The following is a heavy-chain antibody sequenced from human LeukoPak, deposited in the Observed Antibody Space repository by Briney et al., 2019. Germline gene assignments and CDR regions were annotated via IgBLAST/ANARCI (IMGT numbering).Heavy chain of an antibody. D-gene: IGHD3-10*01. CDR2: INPNSGGT. CDR1: GYTFTGYY. V-gene: IGHV1-2*02. CDR3: ARTMVRGVTSDY. J-gene: IGHJ4*02. Sequence: ASVKVSCKASGYTFTGYYMHWVRQALGQGLEWMGWINPNSGGTNYAQKFQGRDTMTRDTSISTAYMELSRLRSDDTAVYYCARTMVRGVTSDYWGQGTLVTVSS.